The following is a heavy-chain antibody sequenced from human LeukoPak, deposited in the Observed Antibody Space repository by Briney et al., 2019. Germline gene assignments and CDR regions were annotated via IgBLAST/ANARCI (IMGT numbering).Heavy chain of an antibody. V-gene: IGHV1-8*03. CDR1: GYTFTSYD. Sequence: ASVKVSCKASGYTFTSYDINWVRQATGQGLEWMGWMNPNSGNTGYAQKFQGRVTITRNTSISTAYMELSSLRSEDTAVYYCATIPINGDYNGYWGQGTLVTVSS. CDR2: MNPNSGNT. D-gene: IGHD4-17*01. CDR3: ATIPINGDYNGY. J-gene: IGHJ4*02.